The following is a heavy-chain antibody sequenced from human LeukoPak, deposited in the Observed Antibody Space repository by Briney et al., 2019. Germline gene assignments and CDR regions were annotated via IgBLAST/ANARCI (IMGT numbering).Heavy chain of an antibody. CDR3: ARGPCGYHYT. D-gene: IGHD5-12*01. V-gene: IGHV3-64*01. CDR1: GFTLSSYA. J-gene: IGHJ4*02. Sequence: GGCLRLSCAASGFTLSSYAMHWVRQAPGKGLEYVSATSSNGGSTNYASSVKGRPTLSRHNSTNTLYLQINSLRAEHTSVYYCARGPCGYHYTGGKGTLVTVSS. CDR2: TSSNGGST.